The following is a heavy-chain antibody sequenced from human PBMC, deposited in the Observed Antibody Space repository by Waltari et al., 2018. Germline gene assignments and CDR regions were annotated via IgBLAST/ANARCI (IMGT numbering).Heavy chain of an antibody. J-gene: IGHJ4*02. CDR2: ITGSGDST. CDR3: ATDRDGSDWSGPRLHY. V-gene: IGHV3-23*01. Sequence: EVQVLESGGGLVQPGGSLGLSCIASGFPFSNYGMNWIRQAPGKGLEWVSSITGSGDSTYYSDSVKGRFTVSRDNSKNTVYLQMNSLRAEDTAVYYCATDRDGSDWSGPRLHYWGQGTLVTVSS. CDR1: GFPFSNYG. D-gene: IGHD3-9*01.